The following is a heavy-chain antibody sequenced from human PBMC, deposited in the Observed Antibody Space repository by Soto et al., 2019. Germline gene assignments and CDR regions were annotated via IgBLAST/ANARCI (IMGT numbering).Heavy chain of an antibody. Sequence: GGSLRLSCAASGFTFSSYAMSGVRQAPGKGLEWVSAISGSGGSTYYADSVKGRFTISRDNSKNTLYLQMNSLRAEDTAVYYCATSRGRIAVAGSPLLYWGQGTLVTVSS. CDR2: ISGSGGST. D-gene: IGHD6-19*01. CDR3: ATSRGRIAVAGSPLLY. CDR1: GFTFSSYA. J-gene: IGHJ4*02. V-gene: IGHV3-23*01.